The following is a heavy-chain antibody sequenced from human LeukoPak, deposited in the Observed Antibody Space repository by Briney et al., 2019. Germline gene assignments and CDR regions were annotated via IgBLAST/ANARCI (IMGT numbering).Heavy chain of an antibody. J-gene: IGHJ5*02. CDR3: AADTIFYEGGWFDP. V-gene: IGHV1-58*02. Sequence: GASVKISFKASGFPFTNPAMQWGRTARGQRLEWIGWIVRGSGNTNYAQKFQERVTITRDMSTSTPYMELSSLRSEDTAVYYCAADTIFYEGGWFDPWGQGTLVTVSS. CDR2: IVRGSGNT. D-gene: IGHD5/OR15-5a*01. CDR1: GFPFTNPA.